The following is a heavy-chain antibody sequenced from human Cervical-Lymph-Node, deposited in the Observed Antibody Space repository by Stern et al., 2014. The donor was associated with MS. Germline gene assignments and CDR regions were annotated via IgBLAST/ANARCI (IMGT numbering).Heavy chain of an antibody. CDR1: GFTFSGSA. J-gene: IGHJ6*02. Sequence: VQLEESGGGLVQPGGSLKLSCAASGFTFSGSAMYWVRQASGKGLEWVGRIRSKANSYATAYAASVKGRFTISRDDSENTAYLQMNSLKTEDTAVYYCARHPEHLFIHMDVWGQGTTVTVSS. V-gene: IGHV3-73*01. CDR2: IRSKANSYAT. D-gene: IGHD3-10*02. CDR3: ARHPEHLFIHMDV.